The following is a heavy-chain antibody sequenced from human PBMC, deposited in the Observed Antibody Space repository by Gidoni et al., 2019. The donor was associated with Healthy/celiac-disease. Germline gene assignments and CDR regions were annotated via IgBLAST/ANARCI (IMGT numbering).Heavy chain of an antibody. J-gene: IGHJ3*02. D-gene: IGHD3-3*01. V-gene: IGHV3-21*01. CDR1: GFTFSSYS. CDR2: ISSSSSYI. Sequence: EVQLVESGGGLVKPGGSLRLSCAASGFTFSSYSMNWVRQAPGKGLEWVSSISSSSSYIYYADSVKGRFTISRDNAKNSLYLQMNSLRAEDTAVYYCARDHPAADYDFWSGPDAFDIWGQGTMVTVSS. CDR3: ARDHPAADYDFWSGPDAFDI.